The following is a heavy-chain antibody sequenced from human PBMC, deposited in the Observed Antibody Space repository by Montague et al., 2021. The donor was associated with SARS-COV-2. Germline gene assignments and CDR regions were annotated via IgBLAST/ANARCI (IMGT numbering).Heavy chain of an antibody. V-gene: IGHV4-39*07. CDR2: IYYSGST. CDR1: GGSISSSSYC. Sequence: SETLSLTCTVSGGSISSSSYCWGWIRQAPGKGLEWIGSIYYSGSTYYNPSLKSRVTISVDTSKNQFSLKLSSVTAADTAVYYCARDPSRQPLLYPIGDYYYGMDVWGQGTTVTVSS. D-gene: IGHD2-2*02. CDR3: ARDPSRQPLLYPIGDYYYGMDV. J-gene: IGHJ6*02.